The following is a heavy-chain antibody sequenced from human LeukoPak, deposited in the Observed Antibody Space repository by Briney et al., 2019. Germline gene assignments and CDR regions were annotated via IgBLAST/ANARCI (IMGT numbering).Heavy chain of an antibody. V-gene: IGHV3-33*06. Sequence: GGSLRLSCAASGFTFSTYGMHWVRQAPGKGLEWVAIIWHDGDRKYYGDSVKGRFTISRDNSKNMLYLEMNSLRADDTAVHYCAKAFPLSGSGSHYVSNWFDPWGQGTLVTVSS. J-gene: IGHJ5*02. CDR1: GFTFSTYG. CDR2: IWHDGDRK. D-gene: IGHD3-10*01. CDR3: AKAFPLSGSGSHYVSNWFDP.